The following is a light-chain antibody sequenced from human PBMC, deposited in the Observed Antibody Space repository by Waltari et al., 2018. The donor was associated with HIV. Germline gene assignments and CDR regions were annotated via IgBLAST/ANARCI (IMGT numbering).Light chain of an antibody. CDR2: ANN. J-gene: IGLJ1*01. CDR1: SPNLGNNY. V-gene: IGLV1-51*01. CDR3: GTWDSSLRGV. Sequence: QSVLTQPPSVSAAPGQKVTISCSGSSPNLGNNYVSWYQQLPGTAPKPLIYANNKRPSGIPDRFSGSKSGTSATLGITGLQTGDEADYYCGTWDSSLRGVFGTGTKVTVL.